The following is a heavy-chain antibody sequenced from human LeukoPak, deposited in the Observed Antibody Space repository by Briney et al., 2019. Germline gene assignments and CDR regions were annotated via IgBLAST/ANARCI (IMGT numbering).Heavy chain of an antibody. CDR1: GFTVSSNY. J-gene: IGHJ4*02. CDR2: IYSGGST. CDR3: ARDPHSSSWSYYFDY. Sequence: GGSLRLYCAASGFTVSSNYMSWVRQAPGKGLEWVSVIYSGGSTYYADSVKGRFTISRDNSKNTLYLQMNSLRAEDTAVYYCARDPHSSSWSYYFDYWGQGTLVTVSS. V-gene: IGHV3-66*02. D-gene: IGHD6-13*01.